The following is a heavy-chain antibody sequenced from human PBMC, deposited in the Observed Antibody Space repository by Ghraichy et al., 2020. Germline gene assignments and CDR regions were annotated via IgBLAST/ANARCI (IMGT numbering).Heavy chain of an antibody. CDR2: IYYSGST. CDR3: SRGEEDYGGNPGKNYYYFGMDV. CDR1: GGSISSYY. J-gene: IGHJ6*02. D-gene: IGHD4-23*01. V-gene: IGHV4-59*01. Sequence: SETLSLTCTVSGGSISSYYWSWIRQPPGKGLEWIGYIYYSGSTNYNSSLASRVTISVDTSKYQISLKLSSVTGADTAGYYCSRGEEDYGGNPGKNYYYFGMDVWGQGTTVTVS.